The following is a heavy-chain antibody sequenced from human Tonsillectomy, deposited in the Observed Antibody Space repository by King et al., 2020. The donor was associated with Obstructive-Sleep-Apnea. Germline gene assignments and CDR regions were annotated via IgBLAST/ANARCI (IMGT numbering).Heavy chain of an antibody. CDR1: GGTFSSYA. V-gene: IGHV1-69*04. CDR3: ARVGGPGYYDSSGYYGFGY. D-gene: IGHD3-22*01. Sequence: QLVQSGAEVKRPGSSVKVSCKASGGTFSSYAISWVRQAPGQGLEWMGGIIPILGIANYAQKFQGRVTITADKSTSTAYMELSSLRSEDTAVYYCARVGGPGYYDSSGYYGFGYWGEGTLVTVSS. J-gene: IGHJ4*02. CDR2: IIPILGIA.